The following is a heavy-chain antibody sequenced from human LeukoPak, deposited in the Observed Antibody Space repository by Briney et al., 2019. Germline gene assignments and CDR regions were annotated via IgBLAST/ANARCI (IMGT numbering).Heavy chain of an antibody. V-gene: IGHV3-23*01. CDR1: GFTFSSYA. Sequence: GGSLRLSCAASGFTFSSYAMSWVRQAPGKGLEWVSAISGSGGSTYYADSVKGRFTISGDNAKNSLYLQMNSLRAEDTAVYYCARDPPRGSCIDYWGQGTLVTVSS. CDR3: ARDPPRGSCIDY. D-gene: IGHD2-15*01. CDR2: ISGSGGST. J-gene: IGHJ4*02.